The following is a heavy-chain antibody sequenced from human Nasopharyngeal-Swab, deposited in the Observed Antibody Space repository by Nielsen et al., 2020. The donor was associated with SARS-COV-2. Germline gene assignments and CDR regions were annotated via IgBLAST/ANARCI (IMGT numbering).Heavy chain of an antibody. J-gene: IGHJ4*02. D-gene: IGHD6-19*01. Sequence: SETLSLTCTVSGGSISSYYWSWIRQPPGKGLEWIGYIYYSGSTNYNPSLKSRVTIPVDTSKNQFSLKLSSVTAADTAVYYCARLAVAGTYDYWGQGTLVTVSS. CDR3: ARLAVAGTYDY. V-gene: IGHV4-59*08. CDR2: IYYSGST. CDR1: GGSISSYY.